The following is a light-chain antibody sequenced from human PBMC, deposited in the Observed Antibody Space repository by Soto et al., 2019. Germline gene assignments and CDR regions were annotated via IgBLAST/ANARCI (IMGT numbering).Light chain of an antibody. J-gene: IGLJ1*01. CDR2: EVT. V-gene: IGLV2-14*01. CDR1: SGDIGSYNR. Sequence: QSALNQPASVSGSPGQSITISCTGTSGDIGSYNRVSWYQQHPGKAPKLIIYEVTDRPSGVSNRFSGSKSGNTASLTISGLQAEDEAEYYCSSYTNINTTACVFGTGTKLTVL. CDR3: SSYTNINTTACV.